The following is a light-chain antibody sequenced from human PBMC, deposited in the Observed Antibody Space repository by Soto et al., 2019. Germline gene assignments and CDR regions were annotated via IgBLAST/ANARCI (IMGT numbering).Light chain of an antibody. CDR2: EVT. CDR3: SSYAATNNYV. Sequence: SVLTQPPSASGSPGQSVTISCTGTSSGVGGYNFVSWYQQHPGKAPQLIIYEVTKRPSGVPDRFSGSKSGNTASLTVSGLQTEDEADYYCSSYAATNNYVFGSGTKVTVL. CDR1: SSGVGGYNF. J-gene: IGLJ1*01. V-gene: IGLV2-8*01.